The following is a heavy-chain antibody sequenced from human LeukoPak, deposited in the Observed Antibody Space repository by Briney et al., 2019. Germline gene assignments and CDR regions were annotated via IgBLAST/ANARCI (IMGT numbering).Heavy chain of an antibody. CDR3: ARAGTSGYYYYYMDV. D-gene: IGHD1-1*01. J-gene: IGHJ6*03. V-gene: IGHV4-4*07. Sequence: PSETLSLTCTVSGGSISSYYRSWIRQPAGKGLEWIGRIYTSGSTNYNPSLKSRVTISVDTSENQFSLKLSSVTAADTAVYYCARAGTSGYYYYYMDVWGKGTTVTVSS. CDR2: IYTSGST. CDR1: GGSISSYY.